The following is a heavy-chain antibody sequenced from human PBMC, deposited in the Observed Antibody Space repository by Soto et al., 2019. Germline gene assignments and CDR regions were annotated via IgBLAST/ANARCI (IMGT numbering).Heavy chain of an antibody. Sequence: QVQLVQSGAEVKKPGASVKVSCKASGYTFTSYYMHWVRQAPGQGLEWMGIINPSGGSTSYAQKFQGRVTMTRDTSTSTVYMELSSLRSEDTAVYYCARDRVVVVAATLDHDAFDIWGQGTMVTVSS. D-gene: IGHD2-15*01. CDR1: GYTFTSYY. CDR2: INPSGGST. CDR3: ARDRVVVVAATLDHDAFDI. J-gene: IGHJ3*02. V-gene: IGHV1-46*03.